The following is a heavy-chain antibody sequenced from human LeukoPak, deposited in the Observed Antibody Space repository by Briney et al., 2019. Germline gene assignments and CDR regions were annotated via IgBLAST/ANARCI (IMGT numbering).Heavy chain of an antibody. CDR1: GGTFRTDA. V-gene: IGHV1-69*01. CDR3: AREVITETTLGWFDP. CDR2: IIPFIGAP. Sequence: GSSVKVSCKASGGTFRTDAIAWIRRAPGEGLEWMGGIIPFIGAPNFAQRFHGRVTITADETTSTVYMELSSLRSEDTAVYYCAREVITETTLGWFDPWGQGTLITVSS. J-gene: IGHJ5*02. D-gene: IGHD1-7*01.